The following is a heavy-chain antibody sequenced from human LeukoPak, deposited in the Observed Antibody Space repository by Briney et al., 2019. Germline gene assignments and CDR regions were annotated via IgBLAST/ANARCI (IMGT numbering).Heavy chain of an antibody. Sequence: ASVKVSCKASGYTFTSYYMHWVRQAPGQGLEWMGIINPSGGSTSYAQKFQGRVTMTRDTSTSTVYMELSSLRSEDTAVYYCAREIPDVLRFLEWLGYGMDAWGQGTTVTVSS. CDR1: GYTFTSYY. CDR3: AREIPDVLRFLEWLGYGMDA. V-gene: IGHV1-46*01. J-gene: IGHJ6*02. CDR2: INPSGGST. D-gene: IGHD3-3*01.